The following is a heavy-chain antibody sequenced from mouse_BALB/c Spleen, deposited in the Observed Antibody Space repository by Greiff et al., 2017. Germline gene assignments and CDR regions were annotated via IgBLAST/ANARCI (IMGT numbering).Heavy chain of an antibody. Sequence: DVHLVESGGGLVQPGGSRKLSCAASGFTFSSFGMHWVRQAPEKGLEWVAYISSGSSTIYYADTVKGRFTISRDNPKNTLFLQMTSLRSEDTAMYYCARAPYGNYEGAWFAYWGQGTLVTVSA. J-gene: IGHJ3*01. V-gene: IGHV5-17*02. D-gene: IGHD2-1*01. CDR2: ISSGSSTI. CDR1: GFTFSSFG. CDR3: ARAPYGNYEGAWFAY.